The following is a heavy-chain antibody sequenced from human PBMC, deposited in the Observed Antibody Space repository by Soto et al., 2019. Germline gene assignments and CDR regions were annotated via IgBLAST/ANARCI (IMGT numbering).Heavy chain of an antibody. D-gene: IGHD4-17*01. V-gene: IGHV3-23*01. CDR2: ISGSGGST. Sequence: GGSLRLSCAASGFTFSSYAMSWVRQAPGKGLEWVSAISGSGGSTYYADSVKGRFTISRDNSKNTLYLQMNSLRAEDTAVYYCAKDLGTSPHTTVTTIYWGQGTLVTVSS. CDR3: AKDLGTSPHTTVTTIY. CDR1: GFTFSSYA. J-gene: IGHJ4*02.